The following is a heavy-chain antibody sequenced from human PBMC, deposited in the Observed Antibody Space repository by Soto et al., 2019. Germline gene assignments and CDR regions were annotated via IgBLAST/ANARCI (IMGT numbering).Heavy chain of an antibody. V-gene: IGHV2-5*02. Sequence: SRPTMVNPTMILTLTSAPSGFSLITRAPVVGWIRQPPGKALEWLALIYWDDDKRYSPSLKSRLTITKDTSKNRVVLTVTNMDPVDTGTYYGADSGVGVWGNVYGCFDDWGQGTLVTFSS. CDR3: ADSGVGVWGNVYGCFDD. D-gene: IGHD2-8*02. CDR1: GFSLITRAPV. CDR2: IYWDDDK. J-gene: IGHJ4*02.